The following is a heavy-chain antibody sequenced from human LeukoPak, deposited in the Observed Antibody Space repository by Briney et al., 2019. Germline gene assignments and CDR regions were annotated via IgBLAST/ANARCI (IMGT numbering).Heavy chain of an antibody. Sequence: PGGSLRLSCAASGFTFSSYSMNWVRQAPGKGLEWVSSISSSSSYIYYADTVKGRFTISRDNAKNSLYLQMNSLRAEDTAVYYCARDFTSPSPGDIWGQGTLVTVSS. CDR2: ISSSSSYI. D-gene: IGHD3-10*01. CDR3: ARDFTSPSPGDI. CDR1: GFTFSSYS. J-gene: IGHJ4*02. V-gene: IGHV3-21*01.